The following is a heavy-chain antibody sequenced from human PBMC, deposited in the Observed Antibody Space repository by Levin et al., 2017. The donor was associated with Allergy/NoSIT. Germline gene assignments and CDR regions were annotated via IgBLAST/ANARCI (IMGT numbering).Heavy chain of an antibody. D-gene: IGHD4-17*01. J-gene: IGHJ6*03. Sequence: ASVKVSCKASGYTFTSYGISWVRQAPGQGLEWMGWISAYNGNTNYAQKLQGRDTMTTDTSTSTAYMELGSLRSDDTAVYYCARMGLLFVDDYGDYGRQYYYMDVWGKGTTVTVSS. CDR3: ARMGLLFVDDYGDYGRQYYYMDV. CDR1: GYTFTSYG. CDR2: ISAYNGNT. V-gene: IGHV1-18*01.